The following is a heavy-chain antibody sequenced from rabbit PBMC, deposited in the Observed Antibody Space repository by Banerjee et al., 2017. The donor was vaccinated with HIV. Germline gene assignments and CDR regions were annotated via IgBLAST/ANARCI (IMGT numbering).Heavy chain of an antibody. CDR2: IYTGSGSA. D-gene: IGHD4-2*01. J-gene: IGHJ6*01. V-gene: IGHV1S43*01. CDR3: ARGIRSAGVSMYRTF. CDR1: GFSFSSSYW. Sequence: QEQLEESGGDLVKPEGSLTLTCTASGFSFSSSYWICWVRQAPGKGLEWIGCIYTGSGSAYYASRAKGRFTISRSTSLNTVDLKMTSLTAADTATYFCARGIRSAGVSMYRTFWGPGTLVTVS.